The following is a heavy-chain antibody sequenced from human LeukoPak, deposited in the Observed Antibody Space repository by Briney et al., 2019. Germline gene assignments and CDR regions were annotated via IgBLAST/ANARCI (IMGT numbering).Heavy chain of an antibody. V-gene: IGHV4-61*02. J-gene: IGHJ4*02. CDR2: IYTSGST. D-gene: IGHD3-9*01. Sequence: SQTLSLTCTVSGGSLGSGTYYWNWIRQPAGKGLEWIGRIYTSGSTNYNPSLKSRVTISVDTSKNQFSLKLSSVTAADTAVYYCARGDRYYDILTGQYFDYWGQGTLVTVSS. CDR3: ARGDRYYDILTGQYFDY. CDR1: GGSLGSGTYY.